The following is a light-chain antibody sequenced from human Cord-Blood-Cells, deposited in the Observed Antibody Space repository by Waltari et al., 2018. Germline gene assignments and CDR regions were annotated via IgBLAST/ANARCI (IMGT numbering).Light chain of an antibody. Sequence: QSALTQPRSVSGSPGQSVTISCTGTSSDVGGYNYVSWYQQHPGKAPKLMIYDVSTRPSGAPRRFAGSKSGNTASLTISGLQAEDEADYYCCSYAGSYTWVFGGGTKLTVL. V-gene: IGLV2-11*01. CDR3: CSYAGSYTWV. J-gene: IGLJ3*02. CDR2: DVS. CDR1: SSDVGGYNY.